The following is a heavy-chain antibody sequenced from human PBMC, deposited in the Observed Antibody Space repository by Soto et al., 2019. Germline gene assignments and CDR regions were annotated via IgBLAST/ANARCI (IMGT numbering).Heavy chain of an antibody. Sequence: AASVKVSCKASGYTFTSYAIHWVRQAPGQRLEWMGWINAGNGNTKYSQKFQGRVTITRDTSASTAYMELSSLRSEDTAVYYCARDDSGFSGSHYIDYFNYWGQGALVTVSS. J-gene: IGHJ4*02. CDR2: INAGNGNT. CDR1: GYTFTSYA. V-gene: IGHV1-3*01. CDR3: ARDDSGFSGSHYIDYFNY. D-gene: IGHD1-26*01.